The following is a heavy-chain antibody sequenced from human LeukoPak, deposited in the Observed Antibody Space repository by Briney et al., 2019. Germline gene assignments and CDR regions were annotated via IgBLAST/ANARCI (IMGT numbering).Heavy chain of an antibody. Sequence: PGGSLRLSCAASGFIVRNYYLSWVRQAPGKGLEWVSVIYSGGSTYYADSVEGRFTISRDNSKNTLSLQMNSLRAEDTAVYYCARVNYYIDYWGQGTLVTVSS. CDR3: ARVNYYIDY. CDR2: IYSGGST. D-gene: IGHD1-1*01. J-gene: IGHJ4*02. CDR1: GFIVRNYY. V-gene: IGHV3-53*01.